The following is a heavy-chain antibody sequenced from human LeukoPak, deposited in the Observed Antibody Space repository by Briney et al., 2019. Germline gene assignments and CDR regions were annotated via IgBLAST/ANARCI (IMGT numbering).Heavy chain of an antibody. D-gene: IGHD5-24*01. V-gene: IGHV3-7*03. CDR1: SSSTYC. CDR3: AKEGRSLQTY. Sequence: SSSTYCWSWVRQAPGKGLEWVANIKQDGSEKYYVDSVKGRFTISRDNAKNSLYLQMNSLRVEDTAVYYCAKEGRSLQTYWGQGTLVTVSS. J-gene: IGHJ4*02. CDR2: IKQDGSEK.